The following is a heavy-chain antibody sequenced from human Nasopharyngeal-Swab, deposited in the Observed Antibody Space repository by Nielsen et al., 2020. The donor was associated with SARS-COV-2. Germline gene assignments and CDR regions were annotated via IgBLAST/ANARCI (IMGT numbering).Heavy chain of an antibody. CDR3: AKDLISAAAATGFDAFDI. D-gene: IGHD6-13*01. CDR2: ISGSGGST. V-gene: IGHV3-23*01. J-gene: IGHJ3*02. CDR1: GFTFSNAW. Sequence: GGSLRLSCAASGFTFSNAWMSWVRQAPGKGLEWVSAISGSGGSTYYADSVKGRFTISRDNSKNTLYLQMNSLRAEDTAVYYCAKDLISAAAATGFDAFDIWGQGTMVTVSS.